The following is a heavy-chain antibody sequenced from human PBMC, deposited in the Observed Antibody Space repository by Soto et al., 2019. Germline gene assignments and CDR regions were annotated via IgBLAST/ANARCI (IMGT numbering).Heavy chain of an antibody. Sequence: GGSLRLSCAASGFTFSSYAMSWVRQAPGKGLEWVSAISGSGGSTYYADSVKGRFTISRDNSKNTLYLQMNSLRAEDTAVYYCAKDNYREWLVRGDWFDTWGQGTLVTVSS. CDR3: AKDNYREWLVRGDWFDT. CDR1: GFTFSSYA. CDR2: ISGSGGST. J-gene: IGHJ5*02. V-gene: IGHV3-23*01. D-gene: IGHD6-19*01.